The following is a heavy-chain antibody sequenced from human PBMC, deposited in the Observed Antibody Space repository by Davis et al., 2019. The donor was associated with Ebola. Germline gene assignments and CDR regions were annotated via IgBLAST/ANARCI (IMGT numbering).Heavy chain of an antibody. CDR1: GFTFSDYY. D-gene: IGHD3-16*02. CDR3: AKDRIVGQYGMDV. V-gene: IGHV3-7*01. CDR2: IKQDGSEK. J-gene: IGHJ6*02. Sequence: GGSLRLSCAASGFTFSDYYMSWIRQAPGKGLEWVANIKQDGSEKYYVDSVKGRFTISRDNAKNSLYLQMNSLRAEDTAVYYCAKDRIVGQYGMDVWGQGTTVTVSS.